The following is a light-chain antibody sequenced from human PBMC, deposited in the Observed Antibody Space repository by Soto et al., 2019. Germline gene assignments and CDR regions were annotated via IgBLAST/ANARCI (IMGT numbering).Light chain of an antibody. CDR3: QTWGTDIRV. J-gene: IGLJ2*01. CDR1: SGNSSYA. V-gene: IGLV4-69*01. Sequence: QSVLTQSPSASASLGASVQLTCTLSSGNSSYAIAWHQQQPEKGPRYLMNLNSDGSHNKGDGIPDRFSGSSSGAERYLTISSLQSEDEADYYGQTWGTDIRVFGGGTKRTVL. CDR2: LNSDGSH.